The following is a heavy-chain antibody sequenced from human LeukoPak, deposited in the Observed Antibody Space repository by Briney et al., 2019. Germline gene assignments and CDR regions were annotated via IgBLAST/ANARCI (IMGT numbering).Heavy chain of an antibody. CDR3: ARDLGYSSSWYDCYYGMDV. V-gene: IGHV3-7*01. D-gene: IGHD6-13*01. J-gene: IGHJ6*02. CDR1: GFTFSSHW. Sequence: GGSLRLSCTASGFTFSSHWMTWVRQPPGKGLEWVANIKEDGSVKYYVDSVKGRFTISRDNAKNSLYLQMNSLRAEDTAVYYCARDLGYSSSWYDCYYGMDVWGQGTTVTVSS. CDR2: IKEDGSVK.